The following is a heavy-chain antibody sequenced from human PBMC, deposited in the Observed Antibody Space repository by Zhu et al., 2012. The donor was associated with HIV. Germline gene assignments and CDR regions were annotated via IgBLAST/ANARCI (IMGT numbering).Heavy chain of an antibody. J-gene: IGHJ4*02. CDR3: ASTGGDYGDYVYY. D-gene: IGHD4-17*01. CDR1: GGSISSSSYY. V-gene: IGHV4-39*07. CDR2: IYYSGST. Sequence: QVQLQESGPGLVKPSETLSLTCTVSGGSISSSSYYWGWIRQPPGKGLKWIGSIYYSGSTYYNPSLKSRVTISVDTSKNQFSLKLSSVTAADTAVYYCASTGGDYGDYVYYWGQGTLVTVSS.